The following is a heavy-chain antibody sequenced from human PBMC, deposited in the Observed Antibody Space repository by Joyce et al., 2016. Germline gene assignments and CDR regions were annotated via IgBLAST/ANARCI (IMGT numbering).Heavy chain of an antibody. J-gene: IGHJ4*02. CDR3: ARMREWLRFRYFDY. Sequence: QVQLQESGPGLVEPSQTLSLTCTVSGGSISGGDFYWTWIRQHPGKGLEWIGNIYYSGSTYYNPSLKSRISMSVDRSKNHFSLRLNSATAADTALYKCARMREWLRFRYFDYWGQGILVTVSS. D-gene: IGHD5-12*01. V-gene: IGHV4-31*03. CDR2: IYYSGST. CDR1: GGSISGGDFY.